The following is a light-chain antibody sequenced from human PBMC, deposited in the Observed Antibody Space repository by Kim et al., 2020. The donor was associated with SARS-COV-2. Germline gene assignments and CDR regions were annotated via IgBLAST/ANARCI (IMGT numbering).Light chain of an antibody. CDR1: QSVSNNY. V-gene: IGKV3-20*01. Sequence: LSPGERAKLSCRASQSVSNNYLAWYQQKPGQAPRLLIYGAYTRATGIPDRFSGSGSGTDFTLTISRLEPEDFAVYYCQQYVSSVTFGGGTKVDIK. J-gene: IGKJ4*01. CDR2: GAY. CDR3: QQYVSSVT.